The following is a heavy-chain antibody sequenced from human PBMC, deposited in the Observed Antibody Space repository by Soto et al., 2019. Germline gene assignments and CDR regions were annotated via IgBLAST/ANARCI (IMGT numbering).Heavy chain of an antibody. CDR3: AKQRAGYGSGSDTFYFDF. CDR2: LSGSGGTT. CDR1: GFTLSTHA. J-gene: IGHJ4*02. Sequence: PGGSLRLSCSTYGFTLSTHAMNWVRQAPGKGLEWVSALSGSGGTTYYADSVRSRFTISRDTSKNTLCRQMSSLRAEDTALYYCAKQRAGYGSGSDTFYFDFWGQGTLVTVSS. V-gene: IGHV3-23*01. D-gene: IGHD3-10*01.